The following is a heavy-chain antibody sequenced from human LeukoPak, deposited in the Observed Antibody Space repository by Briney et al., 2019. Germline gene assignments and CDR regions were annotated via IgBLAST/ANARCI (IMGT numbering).Heavy chain of an antibody. CDR3: ARKTAPYGDYYFDY. V-gene: IGHV1-2*02. CDR2: INPNSGGT. Sequence: ASVTVSCKASGYTFTGYYMHWVRQAPGQGLEWMGWINPNSGGTNYAQKFQGRVTMTRDTSVSTAYMELSRLRSDDTAVYYCARKTAPYGDYYFDYWGQGTLVTVSS. J-gene: IGHJ4*02. D-gene: IGHD4-17*01. CDR1: GYTFTGYY.